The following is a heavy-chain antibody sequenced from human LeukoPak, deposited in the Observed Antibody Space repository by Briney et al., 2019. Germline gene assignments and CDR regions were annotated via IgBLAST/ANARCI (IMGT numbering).Heavy chain of an antibody. CDR3: ARVATNWKLSSHLGY. D-gene: IGHD1-1*01. J-gene: IGHJ4*02. V-gene: IGHV1-8*01. Sequence: GASLKLSCKASGFTFSSYDMNWVRQATGKGLEWIGCMNPNSGNTCYAQKFKGRVTMTRNTSISTAYMEMSSLRTEDTAVYYCARVATNWKLSSHLGYWGQGTLVTVS. CDR2: MNPNSGNT. CDR1: GFTFSSYD.